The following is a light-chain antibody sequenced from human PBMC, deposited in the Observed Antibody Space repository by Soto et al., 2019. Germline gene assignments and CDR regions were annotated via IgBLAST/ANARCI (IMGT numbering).Light chain of an antibody. CDR2: AAS. Sequence: DIQMTQSPSSVSASVGDRVTITCRASQSIGSWLAWYQQMPGKAPKLLIYAASTLQSGVPSRFSGSGSGTDFTLTISSLQPEDFATYYCQQANSFPLTFGGGTKEEIK. CDR1: QSIGSW. V-gene: IGKV1-12*01. J-gene: IGKJ4*01. CDR3: QQANSFPLT.